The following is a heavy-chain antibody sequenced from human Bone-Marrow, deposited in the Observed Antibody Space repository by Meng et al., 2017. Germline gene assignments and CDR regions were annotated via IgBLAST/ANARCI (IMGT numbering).Heavy chain of an antibody. J-gene: IGHJ4*02. V-gene: IGHV4-39*07. D-gene: IGHD3-9*01. Sequence: SETLSLTCTVSGGSISINSYYWGWIRQPPGKGLECIGIIYYNGNIYSNASLKSRLSMSIDPSTNQFSLKRTSVTAADTAVYFCTRDSLLTGYPDYWGQGTLVTVSS. CDR2: IYYNGNI. CDR1: GGSISINSYY. CDR3: TRDSLLTGYPDY.